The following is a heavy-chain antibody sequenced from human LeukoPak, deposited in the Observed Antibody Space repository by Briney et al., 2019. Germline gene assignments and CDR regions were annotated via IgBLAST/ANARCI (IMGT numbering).Heavy chain of an antibody. CDR2: ISAYNGNT. CDR1: GYTFTSYG. D-gene: IGHD3-9*01. V-gene: IGHV1-18*01. Sequence: ASVKVSCKASGYTFTSYGISWVRQAPGQGLEWMGWISAYNGNTNYAQKLQGRVTMTTDTSTSTAYMELRSLRSDDTAVYYCASGGMYYDILTGYYMGNWFDPWGQGTLVTVSS. CDR3: ASGGMYYDILTGYYMGNWFDP. J-gene: IGHJ5*02.